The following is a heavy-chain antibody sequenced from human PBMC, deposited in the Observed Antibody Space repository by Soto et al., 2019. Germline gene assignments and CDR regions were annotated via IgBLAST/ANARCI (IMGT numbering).Heavy chain of an antibody. Sequence: QVQLVQSGAEVKKPGASVKVSCKASGYTFTSYDINWVRQATGQGLDWLGWMNPNSGNTGYAQRFQGRVTMTRNTSISTAYMELSSLRSEDTAVYYCARLPIVLVPAAMYVPYYYYGMDVWGQGTTVTVSS. J-gene: IGHJ6*02. CDR2: MNPNSGNT. D-gene: IGHD2-2*01. V-gene: IGHV1-8*01. CDR3: ARLPIVLVPAAMYVPYYYYGMDV. CDR1: GYTFTSYD.